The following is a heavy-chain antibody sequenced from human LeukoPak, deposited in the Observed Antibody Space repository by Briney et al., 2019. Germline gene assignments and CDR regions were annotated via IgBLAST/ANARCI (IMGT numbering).Heavy chain of an antibody. CDR2: IIPILGIA. CDR3: ARGYSGYDFGY. V-gene: IGHV1-69*02. Sequence: ASVKVSCKASGGTFSSYTISWVRQAPGQGLEWMGRIIPILGIANYAQKFQGRVTITADKSTSTAYMELSSLRSEDTAVYYCARGYSGYDFGYWGQGTLVTVSS. J-gene: IGHJ4*02. CDR1: GGTFSSYT. D-gene: IGHD5-12*01.